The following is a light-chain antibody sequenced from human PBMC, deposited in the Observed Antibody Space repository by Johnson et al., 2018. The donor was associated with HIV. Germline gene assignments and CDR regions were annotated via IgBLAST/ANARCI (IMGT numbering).Light chain of an antibody. J-gene: IGLJ1*01. CDR2: DDI. Sequence: QSVLTQPPSVSAAPGQKVTISCSGIGSNIGDNYVSWYQHLPGTAPRLLIYDDIKRPSGIPDRFSGSKPGTSATLGITGLQTGDEADYYCGTWDTSLSVYVFGTGTKVTVL. CDR3: GTWDTSLSVYV. V-gene: IGLV1-51*01. CDR1: GSNIGDNY.